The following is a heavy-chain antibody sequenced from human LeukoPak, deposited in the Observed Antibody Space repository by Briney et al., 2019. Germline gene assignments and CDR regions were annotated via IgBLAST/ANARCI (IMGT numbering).Heavy chain of an antibody. D-gene: IGHD6-19*01. CDR3: ARRFNSGWGSFDY. Sequence: SETLSLTCTVSGGSISSYYWNWIRQPPGKGLEWIAYVHDSGTTKYNPSLKSRVTISVDTSKNHFSLKLNSVTAADTAVYFCARRFNSGWGSFDYWGPGILVTVSS. V-gene: IGHV4-59*08. CDR2: VHDSGTT. CDR1: GGSISSYY. J-gene: IGHJ4*02.